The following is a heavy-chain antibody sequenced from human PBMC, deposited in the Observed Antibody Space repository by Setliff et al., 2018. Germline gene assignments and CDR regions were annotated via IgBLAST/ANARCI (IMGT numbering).Heavy chain of an antibody. V-gene: IGHV4-61*09. CDR1: GDSINSRTNY. J-gene: IGHJ4*02. CDR2: IYASRST. Sequence: SETLSLTCTVSGDSINSRTNYWSWILQPAGKGPEWIGHIYASRSTNYNPSLKSRVTISLDTSKNQFSLKLSSVTAADTAVYYCARTGTYRYFDHWGQGTLVTVSS. CDR3: ARTGTYRYFDH. D-gene: IGHD5-12*01.